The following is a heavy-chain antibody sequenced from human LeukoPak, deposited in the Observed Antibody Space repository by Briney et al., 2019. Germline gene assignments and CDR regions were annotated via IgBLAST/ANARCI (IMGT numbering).Heavy chain of an antibody. D-gene: IGHD1-26*01. V-gene: IGHV3-21*01. CDR3: AKALDSGSYSFDAFDI. CDR2: ISSSSSYI. CDR1: GFTFSSFS. Sequence: PGGSLRLSCAASGFTFSSFSMNWVRQAPGKGLEWVSSISSSSSYIYYADSVKGRFTISRDNAKNSLYLQMNSLRAEDTAVYYCAKALDSGSYSFDAFDIWGQGTMVTVSS. J-gene: IGHJ3*02.